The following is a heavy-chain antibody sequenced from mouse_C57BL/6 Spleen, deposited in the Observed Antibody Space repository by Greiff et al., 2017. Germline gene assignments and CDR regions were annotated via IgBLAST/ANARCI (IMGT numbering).Heavy chain of an antibody. CDR1: GYTFTNYW. J-gene: IGHJ2*01. V-gene: IGHV1-63*01. CDR2: IYPGGGYT. Sequence: VQLQESGAELVRPGTSVKMSCKASGYTFTNYWIGWAKQRPGHGLEWIGDIYPGGGYTNYNEKFKGKATLTADKSSSTAYMQFSSLTSEDSAIYYCARSSLYYSNLFDDWGQGTTLTVSS. D-gene: IGHD2-5*01. CDR3: ARSSLYYSNLFDD.